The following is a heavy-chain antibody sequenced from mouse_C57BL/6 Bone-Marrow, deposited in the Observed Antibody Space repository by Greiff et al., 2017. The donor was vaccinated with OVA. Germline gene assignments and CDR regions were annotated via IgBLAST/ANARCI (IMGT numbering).Heavy chain of an antibody. D-gene: IGHD2-4*01. CDR1: GFTFSDYY. CDR3: ARQDLIYYDYDACAY. CDR2: ISTGGGST. Sequence: EVMLVESGGGLVQPGGSLKLSCAASGFTFSDYYMYWVRQTPEQRLEWVAYISTGGGSTYYPDTVKGRFTISRDNAKNTLYLQMSRRKSEDTAMYDCARQDLIYYDYDACAYWGQGTLVTVSA. V-gene: IGHV5-12*01. J-gene: IGHJ3*01.